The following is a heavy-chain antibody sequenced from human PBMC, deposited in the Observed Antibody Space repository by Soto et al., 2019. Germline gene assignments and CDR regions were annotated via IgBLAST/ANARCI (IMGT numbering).Heavy chain of an antibody. V-gene: IGHV3-23*01. CDR1: AFTFRSFA. J-gene: IGHJ5*02. CDR3: AKALYSSSHPPFDP. D-gene: IGHD6-13*01. Sequence: TGGSLRLSCAASAFTFRSFAMNWVRQAPGKGLEWVSAISGSGSDTYYADSVKGRFTISRDNSENTLYLQMNSLRAEDTAVYYCAKALYSSSHPPFDPWGQGTPVTVSS. CDR2: ISGSGSDT.